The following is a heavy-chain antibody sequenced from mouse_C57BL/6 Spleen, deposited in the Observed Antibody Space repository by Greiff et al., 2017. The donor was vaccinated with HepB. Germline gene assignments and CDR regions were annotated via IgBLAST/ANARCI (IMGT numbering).Heavy chain of an antibody. D-gene: IGHD2-3*01. CDR1: GYAFSSSW. J-gene: IGHJ2*01. CDR2: IYPGDGDT. CDR3: ARSGIYDGYHVLDY. V-gene: IGHV1-82*01. Sequence: QVQLQQSGPELVKPGASVKISCKASGYAFSSSWMNWVKQRPGKGLEWIGRIYPGDGDTNYNGKFKGKATLTADKSSSTAYMQLSSLTSEDSAVYFCARSGIYDGYHVLDYWGQGTTLTVSS.